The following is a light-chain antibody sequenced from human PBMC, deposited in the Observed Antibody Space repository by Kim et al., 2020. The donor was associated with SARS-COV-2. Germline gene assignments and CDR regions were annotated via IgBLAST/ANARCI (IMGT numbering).Light chain of an antibody. CDR2: KAS. CDR3: QQYNSYPYT. CDR1: QSISSW. V-gene: IGKV1-5*03. J-gene: IGKJ2*01. Sequence: DIQMTQSPSTLSASVGDRVTITCRASQSISSWLAWYQQKPGKAPKLLIYKASSLESGVPSRFSGSGSGTEFTLNISSLQPDDFATYYCQQYNSYPYTFGQGTKLEI.